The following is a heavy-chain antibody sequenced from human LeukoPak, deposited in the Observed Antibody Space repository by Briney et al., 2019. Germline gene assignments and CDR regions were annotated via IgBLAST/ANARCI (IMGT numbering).Heavy chain of an antibody. Sequence: GGSLRLSCAASGFTFSRYGMHWVRQAPGKGLEWVTVISYDGSNKYYADSVKGRFTISRDDYKNTLYLQVNSLRPDDTAVYYCAKDSGDYFSIQNYFDCWGQGTLVTVSS. CDR1: GFTFSRYG. D-gene: IGHD3-22*01. CDR2: ISYDGSNK. J-gene: IGHJ4*02. V-gene: IGHV3-30*18. CDR3: AKDSGDYFSIQNYFDC.